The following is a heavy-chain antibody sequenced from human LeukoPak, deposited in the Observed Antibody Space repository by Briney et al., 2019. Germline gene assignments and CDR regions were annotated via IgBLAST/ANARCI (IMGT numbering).Heavy chain of an antibody. D-gene: IGHD2-15*01. J-gene: IGHJ4*02. CDR1: GYTFTGYF. Sequence: ASVKVSCKASGYTFTGYFIYWVRQAPGQGLEWMGRINPSTGATDYAQKFQGRVTVTRDTSISTAYMDLTRLTSDDTAVYYCAIGLKYCIGGSCYSRNFDYWGQGTLVTVSS. CDR3: AIGLKYCIGGSCYSRNFDY. V-gene: IGHV1-2*06. CDR2: INPSTGAT.